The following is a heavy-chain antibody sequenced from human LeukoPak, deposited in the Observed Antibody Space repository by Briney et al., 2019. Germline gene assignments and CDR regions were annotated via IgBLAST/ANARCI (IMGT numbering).Heavy chain of an antibody. J-gene: IGHJ2*01. CDR3: ARTTAAGGVGYFDL. CDR1: GYTFTDYY. CDR2: INPNSGGT. V-gene: IGHV1-2*02. D-gene: IGHD6-13*01. Sequence: ASVKVSCKASGYTFTDYYMHWVRQAPGQGLEWMGWINPNSGGTNCAQRFQGRVTMTRDTSITTAYMDLSRLKSDDTAVYYCARTTAAGGVGYFDLWGRGTLVTVSS.